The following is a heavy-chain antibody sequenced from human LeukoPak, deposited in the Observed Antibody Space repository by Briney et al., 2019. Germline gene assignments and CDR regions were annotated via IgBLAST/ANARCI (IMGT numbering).Heavy chain of an antibody. CDR2: ISGSGGTT. Sequence: GGSLRLSCAASGFTFTSYAMAWVRQAPGKGLEWVSAISGSGGTTYYADSVKGRFTISRDNSKNTLYLQMNSLRAEDTAVYYCARGSLYYYDSSGYLHWGQGTLVTVSS. CDR3: ARGSLYYYDSSGYLH. CDR1: GFTFTSYA. J-gene: IGHJ4*02. V-gene: IGHV3-23*01. D-gene: IGHD3-22*01.